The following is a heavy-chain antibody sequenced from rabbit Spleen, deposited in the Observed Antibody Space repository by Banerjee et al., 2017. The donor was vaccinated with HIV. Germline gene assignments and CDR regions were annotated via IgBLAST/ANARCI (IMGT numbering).Heavy chain of an antibody. CDR3: AWDTSSSFSSYGMDL. CDR1: GVSFSGSSY. J-gene: IGHJ6*01. CDR2: IDSGSSGFT. V-gene: IGHV1S45*01. Sequence: QEQLVESGGGLVKPGTSLTLTCIASGVSFSGSSYMCWVRQAPGKGLEWIACIDSGSSGFTYFANWAKGRFTISKTASTTVTLHMTSLTAADTATYFCAWDTSSSFSSYGMDLWGPGTLVTVS. D-gene: IGHD1-1*01.